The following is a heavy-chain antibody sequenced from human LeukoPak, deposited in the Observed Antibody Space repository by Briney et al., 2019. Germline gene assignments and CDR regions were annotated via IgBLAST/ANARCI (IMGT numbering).Heavy chain of an antibody. Sequence: GASVKVSCKASGYTFTGYYMHWVRQAPGQGLEWMGWINPNSGGTNYAQTFQGRVTMTRDTSISTAYMELSRLRSDDTAVYYCARESLDYYYDSSGYYDPARYYYYGMDVWGQGTTVTVSS. CDR2: INPNSGGT. V-gene: IGHV1-2*02. D-gene: IGHD3-22*01. CDR1: GYTFTGYY. J-gene: IGHJ6*02. CDR3: ARESLDYYYDSSGYYDPARYYYYGMDV.